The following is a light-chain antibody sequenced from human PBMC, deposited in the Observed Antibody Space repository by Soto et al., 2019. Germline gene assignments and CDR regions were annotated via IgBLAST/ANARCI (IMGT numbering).Light chain of an antibody. CDR2: AAS. V-gene: IGKV1-39*01. Sequence: DIPMTQSPSSLSASVGDRVTIACRASQSIASYFNWYQQKLGKAPKLLIYAASSLQSGVPSRFSGSGSGTDFTLTISSLQPEDFATYYCQQSFSIPYTFGQGTKLEIK. J-gene: IGKJ2*01. CDR1: QSIASY. CDR3: QQSFSIPYT.